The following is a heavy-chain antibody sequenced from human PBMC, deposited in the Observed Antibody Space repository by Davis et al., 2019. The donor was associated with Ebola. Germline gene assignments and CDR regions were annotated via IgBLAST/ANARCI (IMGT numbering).Heavy chain of an antibody. CDR3: SRHSPFRFLDY. CDR2: IRSKANSFAT. V-gene: IGHV3-73*01. J-gene: IGHJ4*02. Sequence: PGGSLRLSCAASGITFSGSAVHWVRQASGKGLEWVGRIRSKANSFATGFAASVKGRFTISRDDSKNTAYLQMNSLKTEDTAVYYCSRHSPFRFLDYWGQGTLVTVSS. CDR1: GITFSGSA. D-gene: IGHD3-3*01.